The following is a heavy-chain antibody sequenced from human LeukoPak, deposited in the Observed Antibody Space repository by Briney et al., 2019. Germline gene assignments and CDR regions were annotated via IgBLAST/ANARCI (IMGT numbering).Heavy chain of an antibody. CDR3: ARNYYDSSGPFGAFDI. Sequence: PGGSLRLSCAASGFTFSNYAMYWVRQAPRKGLEYVSAISSDGGSTYYADSVKGRFTISRDKSKSTLYLQMGSLRAEDMAVYYCARNYYDSSGPFGAFDIWGQGTTVTVSS. V-gene: IGHV3-64*02. CDR2: ISSDGGST. D-gene: IGHD3-22*01. J-gene: IGHJ3*02. CDR1: GFTFSNYA.